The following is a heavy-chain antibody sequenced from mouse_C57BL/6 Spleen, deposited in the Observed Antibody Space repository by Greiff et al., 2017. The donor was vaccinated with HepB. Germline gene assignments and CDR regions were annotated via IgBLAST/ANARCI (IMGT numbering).Heavy chain of an antibody. CDR1: GYTFTSYW. D-gene: IGHD2-1*01. Sequence: VQLQQSGAELVKPGASVKLSCKASGYTFTSYWMQWVKQRPGPGLEWIGEIDPSDSYTNYNQKFKGKATLTVDTSSSTAYMQLSSLTSEDSAVYYCASIIYYGLDYWGQGTTLTVSS. CDR2: IDPSDSYT. CDR3: ASIIYYGLDY. J-gene: IGHJ2*01. V-gene: IGHV1-50*01.